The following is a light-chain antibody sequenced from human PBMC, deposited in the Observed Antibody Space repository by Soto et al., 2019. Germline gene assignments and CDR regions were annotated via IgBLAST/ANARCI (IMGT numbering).Light chain of an antibody. CDR3: QQCGNLPPT. V-gene: IGKV3-20*01. CDR1: QNITSLSVTTSF. Sequence: EIVLTQSPGTLSLSPGDRATVSCRASQNITSLSVTTSFFAWYQQKPGQAPRLLIYAASTRATGIPDRFSGSGSGTDFTLTITRLEPEDFAVYYCQQCGNLPPTFGQGTKVEI. CDR2: AAS. J-gene: IGKJ1*01.